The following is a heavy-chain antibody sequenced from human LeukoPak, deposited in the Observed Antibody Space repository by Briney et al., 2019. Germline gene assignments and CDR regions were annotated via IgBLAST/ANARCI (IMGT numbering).Heavy chain of an antibody. D-gene: IGHD1-1*01. CDR3: ARETGEKYYFDY. Sequence: GGSLRLSCAASGFTFSSYAMHWVRQAPGKGLEWVAVISYDGSNKYYADSVKGRFTISRDNSKNTLYLQMNSLRAEDTAVYYCARETGEKYYFDYWGQGTLVTVSS. V-gene: IGHV3-30*04. CDR2: ISYDGSNK. J-gene: IGHJ4*02. CDR1: GFTFSSYA.